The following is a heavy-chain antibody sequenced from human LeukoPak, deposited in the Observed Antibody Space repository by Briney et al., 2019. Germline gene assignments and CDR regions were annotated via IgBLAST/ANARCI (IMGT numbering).Heavy chain of an antibody. J-gene: IGHJ6*03. D-gene: IGHD6-6*01. CDR2: ISGSGGST. CDR3: AKDLTVRPGYMDV. CDR1: GFTFSSYA. Sequence: GGSLRLSCAASGFTFSSYAMSWVRQDPGKGLERVSAISGSGGSTYYADSVKGRFTISRDNSKNTLYLQMNSLRAEDTAVYYCAKDLTVRPGYMDVWGKGTTVTVSS. V-gene: IGHV3-23*01.